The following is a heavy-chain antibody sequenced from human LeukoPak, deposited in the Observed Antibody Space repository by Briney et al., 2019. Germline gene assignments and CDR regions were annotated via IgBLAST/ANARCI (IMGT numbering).Heavy chain of an antibody. V-gene: IGHV3-23*01. D-gene: IGHD3-10*01. CDR3: ARDRGMWYFDL. Sequence: GGSLRLSCAASGFTFSNYAMSWVRQDPGKGLEWVSAITVSGGSIYYADSVKGRFTFSRDNSKNTLYLQMNSLRAEDTAVYYCARDRGMWYFDLWGRGTLVTVSS. J-gene: IGHJ2*01. CDR1: GFTFSNYA. CDR2: ITVSGGSI.